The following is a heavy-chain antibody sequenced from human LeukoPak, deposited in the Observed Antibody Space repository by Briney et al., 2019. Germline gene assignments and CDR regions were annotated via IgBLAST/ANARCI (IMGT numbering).Heavy chain of an antibody. V-gene: IGHV4-34*01. CDR3: ARALPKLGYCSSTSCYAVYFDY. D-gene: IGHD2-2*01. CDR1: GGSFSGYY. J-gene: IGHJ4*02. Sequence: SETLSLTCAVYGGSFSGYYWSWIRQPPGKGLEWIGEINHSGSTNYNPSLKSRVTISVDTSKNQFSLKLSSATAADTAVYYCARALPKLGYCSSTSCYAVYFDYWGQGTLVTVSS. CDR2: INHSGST.